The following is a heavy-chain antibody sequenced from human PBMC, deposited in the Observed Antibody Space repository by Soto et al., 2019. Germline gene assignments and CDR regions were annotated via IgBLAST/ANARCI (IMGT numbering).Heavy chain of an antibody. CDR2: ISAYNGNT. V-gene: IGHV1-18*04. Sequence: ASVKVSCKASGYTFTSYGISWVRQAPGQGLEWMGWISAYNGNTNYAQKLQGRVTMTTDTSTSTAYMELRSLGSDDTAVYYCARERGATTGRGYFSGGLLRPFDYWGQGTLVTVSS. CDR1: GYTFTSYG. J-gene: IGHJ4*02. D-gene: IGHD2-8*02. CDR3: ARERGATTGRGYFSGGLLRPFDY.